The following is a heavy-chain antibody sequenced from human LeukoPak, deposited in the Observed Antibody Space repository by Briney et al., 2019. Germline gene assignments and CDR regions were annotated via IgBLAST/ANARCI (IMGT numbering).Heavy chain of an antibody. CDR1: GFTFSSYG. V-gene: IGHV3-30*03. D-gene: IGHD4-17*01. Sequence: PGGSLRLSCAASGFTFSSYGMHWVRQAPGKGLEWVAVISYDGSNKYYADSVKGRFTISRDNAKNTLYLQMNSLRAEDTAVYYCATPRSVTRGGLWYFDYWGQGTLVTVSS. CDR2: ISYDGSNK. CDR3: ATPRSVTRGGLWYFDY. J-gene: IGHJ4*02.